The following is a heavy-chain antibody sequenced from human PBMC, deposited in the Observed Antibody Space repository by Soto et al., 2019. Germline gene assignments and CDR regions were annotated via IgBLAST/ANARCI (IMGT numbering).Heavy chain of an antibody. CDR2: ISAYNGNT. Sequence: ASVKVSCKASGYTFTSCGISWVRQAPGQGLEWMGWISAYNGNTNYAQKLQGRVTMTTDTSTSTAYMELRSLRSDDTAVYYCARDPASGDFWSGPRSEDYYYYGMDVWGQGTTVTVSS. J-gene: IGHJ6*02. CDR3: ARDPASGDFWSGPRSEDYYYYGMDV. CDR1: GYTFTSCG. D-gene: IGHD3-3*01. V-gene: IGHV1-18*04.